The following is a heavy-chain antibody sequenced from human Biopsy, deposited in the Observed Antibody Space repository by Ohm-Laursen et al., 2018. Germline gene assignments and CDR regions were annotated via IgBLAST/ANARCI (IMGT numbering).Heavy chain of an antibody. D-gene: IGHD3-22*01. V-gene: IGHV4-34*01. CDR3: VRGVDYYDPYHYYALGV. J-gene: IGHJ6*02. CDR1: GESFNGYY. Sequence: SDPLSLTCAVHGESFNGYYWSWIRQTPGKGLEWIGEINHSGRTNYNPSLKSRVAISVDTSKNQFSLKVRSVTAADTAVYYCVRGVDYYDPYHYYALGVWGQGTTVTVSS. CDR2: INHSGRT.